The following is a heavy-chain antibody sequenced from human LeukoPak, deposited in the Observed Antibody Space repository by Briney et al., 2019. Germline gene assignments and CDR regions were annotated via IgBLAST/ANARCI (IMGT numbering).Heavy chain of an antibody. V-gene: IGHV5-51*01. CDR2: IYPGDSDT. J-gene: IGHJ4*02. CDR1: GYSFTSYW. CDR3: ARNGHDGSSLGQNFDY. D-gene: IGHD6-6*01. Sequence: GESLKISCKGSGYSFTSYWIGWVRQMPGKSLEWMGIIYPGDSDTRYSPSFQGQVTISADKSISTAYLQWSSLKASDTAMYYCARNGHDGSSLGQNFDYWGQGTLVTVSS.